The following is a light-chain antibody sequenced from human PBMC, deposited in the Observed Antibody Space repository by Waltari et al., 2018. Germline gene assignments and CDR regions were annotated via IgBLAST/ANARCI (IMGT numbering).Light chain of an antibody. CDR2: DAS. J-gene: IGKJ4*01. CDR3: QQYATSPLT. V-gene: IGKV3-20*01. CDR1: QSVSRSY. Sequence: EIVLTQSPGTLSLSPGERGTLSCRASQSVSRSYLAWYQQKPGQAPRLLIYDASSRATGIPGRFSGSGSGTDFTLTISRVEPEDFAVYYCQQYATSPLTFGGGTKVEIK.